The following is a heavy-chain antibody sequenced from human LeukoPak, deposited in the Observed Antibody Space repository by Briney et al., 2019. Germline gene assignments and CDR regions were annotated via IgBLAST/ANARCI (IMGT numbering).Heavy chain of an antibody. Sequence: ASVKVSCKASGYTFIGYYIHWVRQAPGQGLEWMGWINPNSGGTNYAQKFQGRVTMTRDTSLSAAYMELSRLRSDDTAVYYCAREYSGYAPGGYWGQGTLVTASS. CDR2: INPNSGGT. CDR3: AREYSGYAPGGY. J-gene: IGHJ4*02. CDR1: GYTFIGYY. V-gene: IGHV1-2*02. D-gene: IGHD5-12*01.